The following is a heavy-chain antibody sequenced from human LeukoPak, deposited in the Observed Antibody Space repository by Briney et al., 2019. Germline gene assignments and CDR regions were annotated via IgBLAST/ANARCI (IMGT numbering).Heavy chain of an antibody. CDR1: GGTFSGYA. J-gene: IGHJ4*02. CDR2: IIPIFGTA. V-gene: IGHV1-69*05. CDR3: ARGGDGYNPYFDY. Sequence: ASVKVSCKASGGTFSGYAISWVRQAPGQGLEWMGGIIPIFGTANYAQKFQGRVTITTDESTSTAYMELSSLRSEDTAVYYCARGGDGYNPYFDYWGQGTLVTVSS. D-gene: IGHD5-24*01.